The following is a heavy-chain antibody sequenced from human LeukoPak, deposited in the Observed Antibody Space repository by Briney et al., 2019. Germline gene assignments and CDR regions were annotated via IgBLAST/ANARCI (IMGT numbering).Heavy chain of an antibody. V-gene: IGHV1-69*06. CDR1: GGTFSSYA. J-gene: IGHJ6*03. CDR3: ASLFSVAGTYYYYYMDV. CDR2: IIPIFGTA. D-gene: IGHD6-19*01. Sequence: GASVKVSCKASGGTFSSYAISWVRQAPGQGLEWMGGIIPIFGTANYAQKFQGRVTITADKSTSTAYMELSSLRSEDTAVYYCASLFSVAGTYYYYYMDVWGKGTTVTVSS.